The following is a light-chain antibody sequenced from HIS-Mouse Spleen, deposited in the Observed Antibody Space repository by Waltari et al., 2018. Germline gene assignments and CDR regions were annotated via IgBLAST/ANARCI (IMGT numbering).Light chain of an antibody. Sequence: EIVLTQSPATLSLSPGERATLSCRASQSVSSYLAWYQQKPGQAPRLLNYDASNRATGMPARFSGSGSGTDFTLTISSLEPEDFAVYYCQQRSNWPLFGQGTKLEIK. CDR2: DAS. CDR1: QSVSSY. CDR3: QQRSNWPL. J-gene: IGKJ2*01. V-gene: IGKV3-11*01.